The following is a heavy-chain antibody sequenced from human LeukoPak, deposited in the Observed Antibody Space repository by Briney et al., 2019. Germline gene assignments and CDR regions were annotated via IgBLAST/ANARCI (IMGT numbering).Heavy chain of an antibody. V-gene: IGHV3-33*06. J-gene: IGHJ4*02. CDR2: IWYDGSNK. CDR1: GFTFSNYV. Sequence: PGGSLRLSCAASGFTFSNYVMHWVRQAPGKGLEWVAVIWYDGSNKYYADSVKDRFTISRDNSENTLYLQMNSLRAEDTAVYYCAKDNAYYFEYWGQGTLVTVSS. CDR3: AKDNAYYFEY.